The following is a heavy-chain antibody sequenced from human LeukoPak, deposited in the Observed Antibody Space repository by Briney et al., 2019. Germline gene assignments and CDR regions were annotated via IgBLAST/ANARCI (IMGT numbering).Heavy chain of an antibody. CDR3: ARDDDTGSYFGQDVFDI. J-gene: IGHJ3*02. CDR1: GFSFSSYE. Sequence: GGSLRLSCAASGFSFSSYEMNWVRQAPGKGLEWIAYISYSATLIYYADSVKGRFTISRETATDSVYLQMNSLRADDTAVYYCARDDDTGSYFGQDVFDIWGQGTMVTVAS. D-gene: IGHD1-26*01. V-gene: IGHV3-48*03. CDR2: ISYSATLI.